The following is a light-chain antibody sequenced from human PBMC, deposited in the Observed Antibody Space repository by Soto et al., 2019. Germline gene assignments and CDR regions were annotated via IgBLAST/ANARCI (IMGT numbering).Light chain of an antibody. CDR2: VAS. V-gene: IGKV1-9*01. Sequence: DIQLTQSPSFLSASVGDRVTITCRASQDISSYLAWYQQKPGKAPKLLIYVASTLQSGVPSRFSGSGSGTDFTLAISSLQPEDSATYYCLQDINYPWTFGQGTKVDIK. CDR1: QDISSY. CDR3: LQDINYPWT. J-gene: IGKJ1*01.